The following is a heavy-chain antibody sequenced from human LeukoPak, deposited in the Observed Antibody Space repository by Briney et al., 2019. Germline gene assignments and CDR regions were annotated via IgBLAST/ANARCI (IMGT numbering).Heavy chain of an antibody. V-gene: IGHV3-30*02. CDR2: IRYDAIGK. CDR3: AKEPGSTGAYDT. Sequence: GGSLRLSCAASGFTFSDCSMHWVRLAPGKGLEWVAFIRYDAIGKSYADSVKGRFTVSRDNSKNTLFLQMNSLRTEDTAVYYCAKEPGSTGAYDTWGQGTLVTVSS. J-gene: IGHJ4*02. CDR1: GFTFSDCS. D-gene: IGHD5-12*01.